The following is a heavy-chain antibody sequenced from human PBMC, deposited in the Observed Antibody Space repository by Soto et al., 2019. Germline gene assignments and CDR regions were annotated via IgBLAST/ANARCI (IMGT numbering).Heavy chain of an antibody. CDR3: AKDRIVVVVAAPDFYY. V-gene: IGHV3-23*01. CDR2: ISGSGGST. J-gene: IGHJ4*02. CDR1: GFTFSSYA. D-gene: IGHD2-15*01. Sequence: EVQLLESGGGLVQPGGSLRLSCAASGFTFSSYAMSWVRQAPGKGLEWLSAISGSGGSTYYADSVKGRFTISRDKPKNTLYLQMNSLRAEDTAVYYCAKDRIVVVVAAPDFYYWSQGTLVTVSS.